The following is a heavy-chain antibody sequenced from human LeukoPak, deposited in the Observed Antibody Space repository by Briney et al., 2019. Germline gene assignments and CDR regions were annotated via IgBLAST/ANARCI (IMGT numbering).Heavy chain of an antibody. V-gene: IGHV1-18*01. J-gene: IGHJ4*02. Sequence: ASVKVSCKASGYTFTMNGISWVRQAPGQGLEWMGWISSYNGKTNYAQRLQGRVTMTRDTSISTAYMELSSLRPEDTAVYYCARVWMGGSTYGSKEYFDYWGQGTLVTVSS. CDR3: ARVWMGGSTYGSKEYFDY. D-gene: IGHD3-10*01. CDR1: GYTFTMNG. CDR2: ISSYNGKT.